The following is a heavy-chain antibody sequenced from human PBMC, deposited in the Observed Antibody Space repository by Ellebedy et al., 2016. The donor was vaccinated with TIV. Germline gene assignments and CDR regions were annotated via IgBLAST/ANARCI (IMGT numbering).Heavy chain of an antibody. CDR1: GFSVRSYD. V-gene: IGHV3-48*01. CDR2: IRHSSGTT. CDR3: AGYGDFSY. D-gene: IGHD4-17*01. Sequence: GESLKISCAASGFSVRSYDMHWVRPAPGKGLEWVSFIRHSSGTTFYADSVRGRFTISRDNAKNSLSLQMNSLRVDDTAVYYCAGYGDFSYWGQGTLVTVSS. J-gene: IGHJ4*02.